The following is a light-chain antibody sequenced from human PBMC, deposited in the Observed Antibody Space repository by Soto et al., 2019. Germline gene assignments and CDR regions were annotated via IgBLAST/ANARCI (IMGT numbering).Light chain of an antibody. CDR3: CSYTTSNTRQIV. V-gene: IGLV2-14*01. CDR2: DVT. J-gene: IGLJ1*01. Sequence: QSALTQPASVSGSPGQSITISCTGTSSEVGGYNYVSWYQQQPGKAPKFMIYDVTNRPSGVSNRFSGSKSGNTASLTISGLHAEDEADYYCCSYTTSNTRQIVFGTGTMLTVL. CDR1: SSEVGGYNY.